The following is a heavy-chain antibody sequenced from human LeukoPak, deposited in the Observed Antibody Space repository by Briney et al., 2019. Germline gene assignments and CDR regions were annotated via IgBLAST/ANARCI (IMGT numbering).Heavy chain of an antibody. CDR2: ISDGGTTI. CDR1: GVTFTVYY. Sequence: GGSLRLSSAASGVTFTVYYTSSVSHAPGERLQWLSYISDGGTTIFYAASVKGRLTISRYNAKNSLYLQLSSLKGEDTAVYYCARVGKVGATGALDIWGQGTLVTVSS. J-gene: IGHJ3*02. CDR3: ARVGKVGATGALDI. D-gene: IGHD1-26*01. V-gene: IGHV3-11*04.